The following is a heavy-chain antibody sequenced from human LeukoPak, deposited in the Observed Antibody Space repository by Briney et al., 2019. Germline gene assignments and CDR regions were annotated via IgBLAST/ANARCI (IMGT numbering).Heavy chain of an antibody. V-gene: IGHV3-7*01. CDR1: GFIFSSNW. D-gene: IGHD1-7*01. CDR2: TKPDGSDN. J-gene: IGHJ4*02. Sequence: GGSLRLSCAASGFIFSSNWMTWVRQAPGEGLEWVANTKPDGSDNYYVDSVKGRFTISRDNAKNSLFLQMNSLRVEDTAVYYCGRGGNYPGFWGQGALVTVSS. CDR3: GRGGNYPGF.